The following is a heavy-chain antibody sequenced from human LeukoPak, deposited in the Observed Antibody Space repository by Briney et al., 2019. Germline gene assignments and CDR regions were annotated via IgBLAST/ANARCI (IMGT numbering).Heavy chain of an antibody. V-gene: IGHV4-59*01. CDR2: IYYSGST. CDR1: GGSISSYY. J-gene: IGHJ3*02. CDR3: ARHATRWYDSSGYTAFDI. Sequence: SETLSLTCTVSGGSISSYYWSWIRQPPGKGLEWIGYIYYSGSTNYNPSLKSRVTISVDTSKNQFSLKLSSVTAADTAVYYCARHATRWYDSSGYTAFDIWGQGTMVTVSP. D-gene: IGHD3-22*01.